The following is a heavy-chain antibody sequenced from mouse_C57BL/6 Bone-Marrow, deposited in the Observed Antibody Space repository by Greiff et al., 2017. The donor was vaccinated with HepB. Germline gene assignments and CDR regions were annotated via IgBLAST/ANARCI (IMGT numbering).Heavy chain of an antibody. D-gene: IGHD1-1*01. Sequence: QVHVKQSGAELAKPGASVKLSCKASGYTFTSYWMHWVKQRPGQGLEWIGYINPSSGYTKYNQKFKDKATLTADKSSSTAYMQLSSLTYEDSAASYYYGSSDYWGQGTTLTVSS. J-gene: IGHJ2*01. CDR2: INPSSGYT. V-gene: IGHV1-7*01. CDR3: YGSSDY. CDR1: GYTFTSYW.